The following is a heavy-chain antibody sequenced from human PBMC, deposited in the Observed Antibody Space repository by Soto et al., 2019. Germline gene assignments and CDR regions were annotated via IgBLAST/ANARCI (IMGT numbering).Heavy chain of an antibody. D-gene: IGHD3-10*01. CDR3: ARGGKLGGDLDV. CDR1: GGTFNLET. CDR2: IIPVLDLA. Sequence: QAQLVQSGAEVKKPGSSVKVSCKASGGTFNLETFSWVRQAPGQGLQWMGRIIPVLDLADYAQKFEGRVTITADTSTTTAYLDLSGLGSDDTAVYYCARGGKLGGDLDVWGKGTPVIVSS. J-gene: IGHJ6*04. V-gene: IGHV1-69*02.